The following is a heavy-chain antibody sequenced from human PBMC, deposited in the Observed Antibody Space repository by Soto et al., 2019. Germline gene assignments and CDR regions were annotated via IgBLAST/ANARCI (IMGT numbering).Heavy chain of an antibody. D-gene: IGHD6-6*01. CDR1: GFTFSSYG. Sequence: VGSLRLSCAASGFTFSSYGMHWVRQAPGKGLEWVAVISYDGSNKYYADSVKGRFTISRDNSKSTLFLQMNSLRAEDTAVYYCAKDSLVAARYYYGMDVWGQGTTVTVSS. V-gene: IGHV3-30*18. CDR2: ISYDGSNK. J-gene: IGHJ6*02. CDR3: AKDSLVAARYYYGMDV.